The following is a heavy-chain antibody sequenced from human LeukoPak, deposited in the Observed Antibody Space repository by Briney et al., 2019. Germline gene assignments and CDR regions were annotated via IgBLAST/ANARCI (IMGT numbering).Heavy chain of an antibody. Sequence: SGGSLRLSCAASGFTFSRYWMSWVRQAPGKGLEWVANVNQDGSEKYYVDSVKGRFTISRDNAKNSLYLQMNSLGAEDTAVYYCVRYCSTATCYVHFDYWGQGALVTVSS. J-gene: IGHJ4*02. CDR1: GFTFSRYW. CDR2: VNQDGSEK. V-gene: IGHV3-7*03. CDR3: VRYCSTATCYVHFDY. D-gene: IGHD2-2*01.